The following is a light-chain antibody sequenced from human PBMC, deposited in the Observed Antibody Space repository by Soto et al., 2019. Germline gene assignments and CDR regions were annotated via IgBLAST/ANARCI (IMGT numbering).Light chain of an antibody. V-gene: IGKV3-11*01. Sequence: EIVLTQSPATLSSSPGERATLSCRASQTVSSKLAWYQHKPGQAPRLLIYDTSNRATGIPARFSGSGSGTDFTLTISSLAPEDFAVYYCHQRKSWPRTFGQGTKVDIK. CDR3: HQRKSWPRT. J-gene: IGKJ1*01. CDR1: QTVSSK. CDR2: DTS.